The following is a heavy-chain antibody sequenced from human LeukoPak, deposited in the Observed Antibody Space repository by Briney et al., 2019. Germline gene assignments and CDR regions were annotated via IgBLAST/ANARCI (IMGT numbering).Heavy chain of an antibody. D-gene: IGHD3-10*01. CDR3: AKVAYGSGSYNDYFDY. V-gene: IGHV3-30*02. CDR2: IRYDGSNK. J-gene: IGHJ4*02. CDR1: GFTFSSYG. Sequence: SGGSLRLSCAASGFTFSSYGMHWVRQAPGKGLEWVAFIRYDGSNKYYADSVKGRFTISRDNSKNTLYLQMNSLRAEDTAVYYCAKVAYGSGSYNDYFDYWGQGTLVTVSS.